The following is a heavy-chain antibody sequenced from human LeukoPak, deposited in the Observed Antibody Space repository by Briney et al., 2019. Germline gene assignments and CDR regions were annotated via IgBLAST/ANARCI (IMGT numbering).Heavy chain of an antibody. V-gene: IGHV3-64*01. Sequence: GGSLRLSCAASGFTFSSYAMHWVRQAPGKGLEYVSAISSNGGSTYYANSVKGRFTISRDNSKNTLYLQMGSLRAEDMAVYYCARDRNTDFWSGYYTNYFDYWGQGTLVIVSS. J-gene: IGHJ4*02. D-gene: IGHD3-3*01. CDR2: ISSNGGST. CDR3: ARDRNTDFWSGYYTNYFDY. CDR1: GFTFSSYA.